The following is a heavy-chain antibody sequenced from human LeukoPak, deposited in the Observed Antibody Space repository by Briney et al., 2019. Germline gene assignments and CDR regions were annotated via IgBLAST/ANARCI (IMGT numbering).Heavy chain of an antibody. J-gene: IGHJ2*01. Sequence: PGGSLRLSCAASGFDFSSNWMHWVRHAPGQGLVWVSRIKGDGISTNYADSVKGRFTVSRDNSKNTLYLQMNSLRAEDSAVYYCAKGLGSRPRYWYFDLWGRGTLVTVSS. V-gene: IGHV3-74*01. CDR2: IKGDGIST. CDR3: AKGLGSRPRYWYFDL. CDR1: GFDFSSNW. D-gene: IGHD3-10*01.